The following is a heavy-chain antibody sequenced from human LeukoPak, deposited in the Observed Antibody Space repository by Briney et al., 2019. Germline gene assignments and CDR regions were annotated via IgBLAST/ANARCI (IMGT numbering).Heavy chain of an antibody. D-gene: IGHD1-26*01. CDR2: INLNSGDT. CDR1: GYTFTSYD. CDR3: ARVTGSIDY. J-gene: IGHJ4*02. Sequence: ASVKVSCKASGYTFTSYDINWVRHATGQGLEWMGWINLNSGDTGYAQNFQGRLTMTRDTSINAAYMELSTLRSEDTAFYYCARVTGSIDYWGQGTLVTVSS. V-gene: IGHV1-8*01.